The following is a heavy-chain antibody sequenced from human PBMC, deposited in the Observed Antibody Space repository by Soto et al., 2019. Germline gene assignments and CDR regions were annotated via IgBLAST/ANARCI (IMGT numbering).Heavy chain of an antibody. J-gene: IGHJ4*02. CDR3: ARAVAGDEIYFGY. CDR1: GFTFSSYS. Sequence: PGGSLRLSCAASGFTFSSYSMNWVRQAPGKGLEWVSSISSSSSYIYYADSVKGRFTISRDNAKNSLYLQMNSLRAEDTAVYYCARAVAGDEIYFGYWGQGTLVTVSS. D-gene: IGHD6-19*01. CDR2: ISSSSSYI. V-gene: IGHV3-21*01.